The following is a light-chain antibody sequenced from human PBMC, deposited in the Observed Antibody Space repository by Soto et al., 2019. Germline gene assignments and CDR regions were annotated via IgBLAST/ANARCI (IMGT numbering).Light chain of an antibody. Sequence: DIQMTQSPSSLSASVGDGVTITCRASQGIRNDLGWYKQKPGKAPNILIYAASSLQSGVPSRFSGSGSGTDFTLTISSLKPEDFETYYCQQSYSTPQTFGQGTKVDIK. J-gene: IGKJ1*01. CDR3: QQSYSTPQT. V-gene: IGKV1-39*01. CDR2: AAS. CDR1: QGIRND.